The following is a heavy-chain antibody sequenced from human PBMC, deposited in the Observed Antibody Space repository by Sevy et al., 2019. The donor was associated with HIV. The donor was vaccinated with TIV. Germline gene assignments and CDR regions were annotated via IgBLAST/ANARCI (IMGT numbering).Heavy chain of an antibody. CDR3: STDPIILLLVTDGMYV. CDR2: IKSNADGGTI. J-gene: IGHJ6*02. D-gene: IGHD2-8*02. CDR1: GFTFTYAW. V-gene: IGHV3-15*05. Sequence: GGSLRLSCAASGFTFTYAWMNWVRQAPGKGLEWVGRIKSNADGGTIDYAAPVKGRFIISRDDSKNTLYLQMNSLKTEDTGVYYCSTDPIILLLVTDGMYVWGQGTTVTVSS.